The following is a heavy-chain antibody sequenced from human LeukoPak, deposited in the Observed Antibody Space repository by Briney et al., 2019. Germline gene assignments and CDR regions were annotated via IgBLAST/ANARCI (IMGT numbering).Heavy chain of an antibody. Sequence: GGSLRLSCAASGFTVSSNYMSWVRQAPGKGLEWVSVIYSGGSTYYADSVKGRFTISRDNSKNTLYLQMNSLRAEDTAVYYWARKGGDYYYGMDVWGQGTTVTVSS. CDR3: ARKGGDYYYGMDV. CDR1: GFTVSSNY. J-gene: IGHJ6*02. CDR2: IYSGGST. V-gene: IGHV3-53*01. D-gene: IGHD4-17*01.